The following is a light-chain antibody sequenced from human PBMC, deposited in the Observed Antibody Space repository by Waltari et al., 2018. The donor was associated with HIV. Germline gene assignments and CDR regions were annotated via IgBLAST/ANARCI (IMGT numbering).Light chain of an antibody. CDR2: SNS. J-gene: IGLJ2*01. CDR3: QSYDSSLSAL. CDR1: SSNIGAGFD. Sequence: HSVLTQPPSVSGAPGQRVTISCTGSSSNIGAGFDVHWYQHLPGTAPKLLIYSNSNGPSGVPDRFSGSKSGTSASLAITGLQAEDDADYYCQSYDSSLSALFGGGTKLTVL. V-gene: IGLV1-40*01.